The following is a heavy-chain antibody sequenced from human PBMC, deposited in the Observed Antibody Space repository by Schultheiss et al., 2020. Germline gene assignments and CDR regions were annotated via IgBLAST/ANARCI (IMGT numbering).Heavy chain of an antibody. J-gene: IGHJ6*02. D-gene: IGHD3-3*01. CDR3: AKGFDYYYYGMDV. V-gene: IGHV3-21*01. CDR2: ISSSSSYI. Sequence: GGSLRLSCAASGFTFSSYSMNWVRQAPGKGLEWVSSISSSSSYIYYADSVKGRFTISRDNAKNSLYLQMNSLRAEDTAVYYCAKGFDYYYYGMDVWGQGTTVTVSS. CDR1: GFTFSSYS.